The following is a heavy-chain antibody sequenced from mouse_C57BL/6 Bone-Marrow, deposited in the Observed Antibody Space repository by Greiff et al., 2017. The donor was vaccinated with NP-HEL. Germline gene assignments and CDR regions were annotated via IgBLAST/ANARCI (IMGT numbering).Heavy chain of an antibody. CDR3: ASPLNWDRFAY. D-gene: IGHD4-1*01. Sequence: QVQLQQSGAELARPGASVKLSCKASGYTFTSYGISWVKQRTGQGLEWIGEIYPRSGNTYYNEKFKGKATLTADKSSSTAYMELRSLTSEDSAVYFGASPLNWDRFAYWGQGTLVTVSA. J-gene: IGHJ3*01. CDR1: GYTFTSYG. V-gene: IGHV1-81*01. CDR2: IYPRSGNT.